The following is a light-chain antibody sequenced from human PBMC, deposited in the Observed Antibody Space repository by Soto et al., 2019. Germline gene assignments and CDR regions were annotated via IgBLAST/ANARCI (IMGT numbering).Light chain of an antibody. V-gene: IGLV1-40*01. CDR2: GNS. CDR3: QSYDSSRSGVV. CDR1: SSNIGAGHD. J-gene: IGLJ3*02. Sequence: QSVLTQPPSVSGAPGQRVTISCTGSSSNIGAGHDVHWYQQLPGTAPKLLISGNSNRPSGVPDRFSGSKSGTSASLAITGLRAEDEADYYCQSYDSSRSGVVFGGGTKLTVL.